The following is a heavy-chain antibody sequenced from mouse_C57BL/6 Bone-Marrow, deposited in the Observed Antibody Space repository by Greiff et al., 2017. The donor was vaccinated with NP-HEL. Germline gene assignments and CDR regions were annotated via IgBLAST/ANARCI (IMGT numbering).Heavy chain of an antibody. J-gene: IGHJ1*03. CDR1: GYTFTSYW. CDR3: ARDGSSHWCFDV. D-gene: IGHD1-1*01. CDR2: IDTSDSET. V-gene: IGHV1-52*01. Sequence: VQLQQPGAELVRPGSSVKLSCKASGYTFTSYWMHWVKQRPIQGLEWIGTIDTSDSETHYNQKFKDKATLTVDKSSSTVYMQLSSLTSEDSAVYYCARDGSSHWCFDVWGTGTTVTVSS.